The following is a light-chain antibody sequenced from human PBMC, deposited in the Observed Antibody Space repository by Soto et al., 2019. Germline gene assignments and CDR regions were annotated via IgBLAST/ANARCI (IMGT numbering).Light chain of an antibody. CDR3: SSYTSNITPYV. CDR1: SSDVGGYNF. Sequence: QSALTQPASMSGSPGQSITISCTGTSSDVGGYNFVSWYQQHPGKAPKLMIYHVTNLPSGVSSRFSGSKSGNTASLTISGLQAEDEADYYCSSYTSNITPYVFGTGTKLTVL. V-gene: IGLV2-14*01. CDR2: HVT. J-gene: IGLJ1*01.